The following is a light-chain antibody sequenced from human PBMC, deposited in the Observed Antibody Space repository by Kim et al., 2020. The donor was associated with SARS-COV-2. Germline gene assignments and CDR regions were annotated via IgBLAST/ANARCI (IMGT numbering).Light chain of an antibody. J-gene: IGLJ3*02. CDR2: EVT. Sequence: GQSVTSSCTGTSNDIGGSNYVSWYQQHPGTAPQLIIYEVTKRPSGVPDRFSGSKSGSTASLTVSGLQPEDEADYYCSSNAGKNTRLFGGGTQLTVL. CDR3: SSNAGKNTRL. V-gene: IGLV2-8*01. CDR1: SNDIGGSNY.